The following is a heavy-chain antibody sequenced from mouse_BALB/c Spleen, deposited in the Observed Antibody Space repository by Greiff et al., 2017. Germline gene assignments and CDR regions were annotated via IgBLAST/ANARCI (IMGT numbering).Heavy chain of an antibody. CDR2: ISSGGST. CDR1: GFTFSSYA. V-gene: IGHV5-6-5*01. CDR3: ARDDYDGDYFDY. Sequence: EVQLVESGGGLVKPGGSLKLSCAASGFTFSSYAMSWVRQTPEKRLEWVASISSGGSTYYPDSVKGRFTISRDNARNILYLQMSSLRSEDTAMYYCARDDYDGDYFDYWGQGTTLTVSS. J-gene: IGHJ2*01. D-gene: IGHD2-4*01.